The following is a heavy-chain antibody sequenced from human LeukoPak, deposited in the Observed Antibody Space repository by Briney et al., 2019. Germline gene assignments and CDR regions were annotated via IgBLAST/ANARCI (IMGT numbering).Heavy chain of an antibody. Sequence: GGSLRLSCAASGFTFSDYVMIWVRQAPGRGLEWVSSISSNSRYIYYADSMRGRFTISRDNAKNSLYLQMNSLKPEDTALYYCARVAEAAAFDSWGQGTLVTVSP. J-gene: IGHJ4*02. D-gene: IGHD6-13*01. V-gene: IGHV3-21*06. CDR1: GFTFSDYV. CDR3: ARVAEAAAFDS. CDR2: ISSNSRYI.